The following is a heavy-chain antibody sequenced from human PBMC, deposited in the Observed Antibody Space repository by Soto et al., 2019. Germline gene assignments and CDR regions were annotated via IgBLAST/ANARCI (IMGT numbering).Heavy chain of an antibody. J-gene: IGHJ3*02. V-gene: IGHV3-7*05. CDR1: GFTFGNYW. D-gene: IGHD6-25*01. CDR2: IKGDGSAK. Sequence: EVQLVESGGGLVQPGGSLRLSCAASGFTFGNYWMTWVRQAPGKGLEWVANIKGDGSAKSYLDSVRGRFTVSRDNAEKSLFLQMNILRAEDTALYYCARDVFPGSSGYYLDAFDIWGQGTMVTVS. CDR3: ARDVFPGSSGYYLDAFDI.